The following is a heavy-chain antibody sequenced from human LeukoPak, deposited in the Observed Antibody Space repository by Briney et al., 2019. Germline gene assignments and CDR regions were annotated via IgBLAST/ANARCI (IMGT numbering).Heavy chain of an antibody. CDR2: INPNSGGT. V-gene: IGHV1-2*04. D-gene: IGHD1-26*01. CDR1: GYTLTELS. Sequence: GAPVKVSCKVSGYTLTELSMHWVRQAPGQGLEWMGWINPNSGGTNYAQKFQGWVTMTRDTSISTAYMELSRLRSDDTAVYYCAREKVDKYYYYGMDVWGQGTTVTVSS. J-gene: IGHJ6*02. CDR3: AREKVDKYYYYGMDV.